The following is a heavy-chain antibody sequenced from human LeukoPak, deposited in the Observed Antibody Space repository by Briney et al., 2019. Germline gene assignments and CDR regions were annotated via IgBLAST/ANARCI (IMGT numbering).Heavy chain of an antibody. Sequence: GGSLRLSCTASGFTFGDHAMTWVRQAPGKGLEWVGFIRGKGYGGTTEYAASVKGRFTISRDDSKSIAYLQMNSLKTEDTAVYYCTRSGYFAYYFDYWGQGTLVTVSS. CDR3: TRSGYFAYYFDY. D-gene: IGHD3-22*01. CDR1: GFTFGDHA. V-gene: IGHV3-49*04. CDR2: IRGKGYGGTT. J-gene: IGHJ4*02.